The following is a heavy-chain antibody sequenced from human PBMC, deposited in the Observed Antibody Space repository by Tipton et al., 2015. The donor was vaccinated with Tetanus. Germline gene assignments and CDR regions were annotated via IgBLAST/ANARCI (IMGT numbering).Heavy chain of an antibody. CDR1: EFSFYRYP. D-gene: IGHD1-26*01. Sequence: SLRLSCTASEFSFYRYPMSWVRQAPGKGLEWVSTVSSTGENIYYADSVKGRFTISRDNSKNTLFLQMNSLRVEDSAVYYCAKDHRTGIYYGGGVLDSWCQGTLVTVSS. V-gene: IGHV3-23*01. CDR3: AKDHRTGIYYGGGVLDS. CDR2: VSSTGENI. J-gene: IGHJ4*02.